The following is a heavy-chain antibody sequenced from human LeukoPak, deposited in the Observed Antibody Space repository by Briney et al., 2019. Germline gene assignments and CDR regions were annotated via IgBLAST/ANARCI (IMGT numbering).Heavy chain of an antibody. V-gene: IGHV3-30*02. CDR3: ARASKKSYNVLRFLEWLFCAFDI. CDR1: EFTFSSYG. J-gene: IGHJ3*02. D-gene: IGHD3-3*01. Sequence: GGSLRLSCAASEFTFSSYGMHWVRQAPGKGLEWVAFIRYDGSNKYYADSVKGRFTISRDNSKNTLYLQMNSLRAEDTAVYYCARASKKSYNVLRFLEWLFCAFDIWGQGTMVTVSS. CDR2: IRYDGSNK.